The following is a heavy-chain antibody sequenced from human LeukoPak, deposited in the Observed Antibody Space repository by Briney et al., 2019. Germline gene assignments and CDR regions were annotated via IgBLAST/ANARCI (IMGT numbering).Heavy chain of an antibody. V-gene: IGHV1-2*02. D-gene: IGHD3-22*01. CDR3: ARLPDYYDSSGYVLDY. Sequence: ASVKVSCKASGYTFTGYYMHWVRQAPGQGLEWMGWINPNSGGTNYAQKFQGRVTMTRDTSISTAYMELSRLRSDDTAVYYCARLPDYYDSSGYVLDYWGQGTLVTVSS. J-gene: IGHJ4*02. CDR1: GYTFTGYY. CDR2: INPNSGGT.